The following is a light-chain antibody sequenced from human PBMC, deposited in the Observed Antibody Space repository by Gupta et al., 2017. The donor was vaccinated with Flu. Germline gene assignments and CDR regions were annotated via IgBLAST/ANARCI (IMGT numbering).Light chain of an antibody. CDR2: WAS. CDR3: QHKDSYHSSHT. CDR1: QSVLYISNNKNY. V-gene: IGKV4-1*01. Sequence: DIVMTQSPDSLAVSLGERATINCKSSQSVLYISNNKNYLAWYQQKPGQPPKLLIYWASTREYEAKDRCRGSGDGSENNFTISSRQAEDAEVYYCQHKDSYHSSHTFGPGTQVEIK. J-gene: IGKJ1*01.